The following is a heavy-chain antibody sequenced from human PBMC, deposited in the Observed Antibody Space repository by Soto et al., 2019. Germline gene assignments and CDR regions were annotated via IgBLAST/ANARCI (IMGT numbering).Heavy chain of an antibody. V-gene: IGHV3-23*01. D-gene: IGHD6-19*01. Sequence: EVQLLESGGGLVQPGGSLRLSCAASGFTFSIYAMTWVRQAPGKGLEWVSTISGSGTSAYYADSVKGRFTFSRDNSKNTLHLEINSLRAEDTALYYCAKLGSKGWYDAFDIWGQGTVVTVSS. CDR3: AKLGSKGWYDAFDI. CDR2: ISGSGTSA. J-gene: IGHJ3*02. CDR1: GFTFSIYA.